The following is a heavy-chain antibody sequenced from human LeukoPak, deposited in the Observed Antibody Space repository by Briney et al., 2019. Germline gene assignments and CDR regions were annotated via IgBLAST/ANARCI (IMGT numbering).Heavy chain of an antibody. V-gene: IGHV3-74*01. CDR1: GFTFTTYW. D-gene: IGHD3-10*01. CDR3: ARDSASYYHDY. J-gene: IGHJ4*02. Sequence: PGGSLRLSCEASGFTFTTYWMHWVRQAPGERLVWVSSINTDGRTTNYADSVRGRLTISRDNAKNTVYLQMNSLRADGTAVYYCARDSASYYHDYWGQGTLVTVSS. CDR2: INTDGRTT.